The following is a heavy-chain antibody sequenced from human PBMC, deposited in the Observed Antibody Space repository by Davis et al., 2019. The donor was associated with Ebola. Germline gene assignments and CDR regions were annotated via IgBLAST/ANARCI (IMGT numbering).Heavy chain of an antibody. CDR2: ISWNSGSI. V-gene: IGHV3-9*01. Sequence: SLKISCAASGFTFDDYAMHWVRQAPGKGLEWVSGISWNSGSIGYADSVKGRFTISRDNSKNTLYLQMNSLRAEDTAVYYCARTRIQLWLGIDYWGQGTLVTVSS. D-gene: IGHD5-18*01. CDR3: ARTRIQLWLGIDY. CDR1: GFTFDDYA. J-gene: IGHJ4*02.